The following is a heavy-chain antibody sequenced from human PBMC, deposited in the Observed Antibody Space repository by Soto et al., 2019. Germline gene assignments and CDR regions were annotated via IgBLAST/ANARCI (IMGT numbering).Heavy chain of an antibody. J-gene: IGHJ4*02. V-gene: IGHV4-31*03. Sequence: PSETLSLTCTVSGDSISSAGYYWSWIRQHSGKGLEWIGYIYYSGSTYYNPSLKSRVSISLDPSQNQISLRLTSVTAADTDVYFCARAPYGHYDYWGPGALVTVSS. D-gene: IGHD3-10*01. CDR1: GDSISSAGYY. CDR3: ARAPYGHYDY. CDR2: IYYSGST.